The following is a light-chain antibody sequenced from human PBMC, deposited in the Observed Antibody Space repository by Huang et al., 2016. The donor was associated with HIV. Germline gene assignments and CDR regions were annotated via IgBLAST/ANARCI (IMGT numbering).Light chain of an antibody. J-gene: IGKJ3*01. CDR3: QSYNSAPLFT. Sequence: DIQMTQSPSSLSASVGDRVTITCRASQGISNYLAWYQQIPGKVPKLLVYAASTLQSGVRSRFSGSGSGTDFTLTISSLQPEDVATYFCQSYNSAPLFTFGPGTTVDIK. V-gene: IGKV1-27*01. CDR1: QGISNY. CDR2: AAS.